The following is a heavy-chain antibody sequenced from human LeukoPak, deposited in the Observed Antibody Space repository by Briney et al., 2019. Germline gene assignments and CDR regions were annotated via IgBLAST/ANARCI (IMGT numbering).Heavy chain of an antibody. D-gene: IGHD4-23*01. Sequence: GGSLRLSCAASGFTFSSYAMSWVRQASGKGLEWVSAISGSGGSTYYADSVKGRFTISRDNSKNPLYLQMNSLRAEDTAVYYCAKYSVVTSFDYWGQGTLVTVSS. J-gene: IGHJ4*02. CDR2: ISGSGGST. CDR3: AKYSVVTSFDY. V-gene: IGHV3-23*01. CDR1: GFTFSSYA.